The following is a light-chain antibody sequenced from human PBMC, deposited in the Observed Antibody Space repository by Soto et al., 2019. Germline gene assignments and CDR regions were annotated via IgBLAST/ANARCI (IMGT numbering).Light chain of an antibody. CDR2: EVS. Sequence: QSALTQPASVSGSRGQSITISCTGNSSDVGGYNYVSWYQQHPGKVPKLMIYEVSNRPPGVSNCCSGSKSCNTASLTISGLQAEDEADYYCCSYTSSTTSYVFGTGTKLTVL. J-gene: IGLJ1*01. V-gene: IGLV2-14*01. CDR1: SSDVGGYNY. CDR3: CSYTSSTTSYV.